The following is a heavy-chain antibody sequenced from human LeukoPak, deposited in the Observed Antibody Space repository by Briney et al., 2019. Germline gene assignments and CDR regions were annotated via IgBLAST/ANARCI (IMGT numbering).Heavy chain of an antibody. Sequence: PGGSLRLSCAASGFTFSSYAMHWVRQAPGKGLEWVAVISYDGTKQYFADSVKGRFTISRDNVKNSLYLEMNSLRVEDTAVYYCARLIRIAARHDYWGQGTLVTVSS. J-gene: IGHJ4*02. D-gene: IGHD6-6*01. CDR3: ARLIRIAARHDY. CDR2: ISYDGTKQ. CDR1: GFTFSSYA. V-gene: IGHV3-30-3*01.